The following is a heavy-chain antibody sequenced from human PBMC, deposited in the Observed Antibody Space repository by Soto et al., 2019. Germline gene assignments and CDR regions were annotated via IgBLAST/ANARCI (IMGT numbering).Heavy chain of an antibody. CDR3: ARNWNYYNWFDT. V-gene: IGHV4-59*01. J-gene: IGHJ5*02. CDR2: IYYSGST. D-gene: IGHD1-7*01. Sequence: PSDTLSITCXVSGGSISSYYCTWILQPPGKGLEWIGYIYYSGSTNYNPSLKSRVTISVDTSKNQFSLKLSSVTAADTAVYYCARNWNYYNWFDTWGQGTLVTVSS. CDR1: GGSISSYY.